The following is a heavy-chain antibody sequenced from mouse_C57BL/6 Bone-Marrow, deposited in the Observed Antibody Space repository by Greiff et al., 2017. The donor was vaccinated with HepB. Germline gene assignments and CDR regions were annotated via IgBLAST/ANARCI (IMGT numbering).Heavy chain of an antibody. CDR3: ARERIAYDY. CDR1: GYTFTSYD. V-gene: IGHV1-85*01. Sequence: VQLQQSGPELVKPGASVKLSCKASGYTFTSYDINWVKQRPGKGLEWIGWIYPRDGSNKYNEKFKGKATLTVDTSSSTAYMELHSLTSEDSAVYFCARERIAYDYWGQGTTLTVSS. D-gene: IGHD2-10*01. J-gene: IGHJ2*01. CDR2: IYPRDGSN.